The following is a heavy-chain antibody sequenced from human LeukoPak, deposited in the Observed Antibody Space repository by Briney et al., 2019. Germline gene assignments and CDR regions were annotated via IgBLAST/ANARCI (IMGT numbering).Heavy chain of an antibody. CDR3: AREGGSGWAPDP. V-gene: IGHV4-30-4*08. CDR2: IYYSGST. D-gene: IGHD6-19*01. J-gene: IGHJ5*02. Sequence: SETLSLTCTVSGGSISSGDYYWSWIRQPPGKGLEWIGYIYYSGSTYYNPSLKSRVTISVDTSKNQFSLKLSSVTAADTAVYYCAREGGSGWAPDPWGQGTLVTVSS. CDR1: GGSISSGDYY.